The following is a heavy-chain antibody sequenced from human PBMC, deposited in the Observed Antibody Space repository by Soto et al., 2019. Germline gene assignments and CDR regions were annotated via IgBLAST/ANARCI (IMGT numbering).Heavy chain of an antibody. J-gene: IGHJ6*02. Sequence: GESLKISCRGSGYSFTSYWIGWVRQMPGKGLEWMGIIYPGDSDTRYSPSFQGQVTISADKSISTAYLQWSSLKASDTAMYYCARITISGVVTIYGMDVWGQGTTVTVSS. D-gene: IGHD3-3*01. CDR1: GYSFTSYW. CDR3: ARITISGVVTIYGMDV. V-gene: IGHV5-51*01. CDR2: IYPGDSDT.